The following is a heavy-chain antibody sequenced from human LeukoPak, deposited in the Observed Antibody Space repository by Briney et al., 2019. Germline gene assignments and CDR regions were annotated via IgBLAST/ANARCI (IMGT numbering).Heavy chain of an antibody. Sequence: GGSLRPSCAASGFTFISYWMHWVRQAPGKGLVWVSRINGYGSSTDFADSVKGRFTISRDNAKNTLYLQMNSLRAEDTAVYYCARDAPGNTALDYWGQGTLVTVTS. V-gene: IGHV3-74*01. D-gene: IGHD5-18*01. CDR3: ARDAPGNTALDY. CDR2: INGYGSST. CDR1: GFTFISYW. J-gene: IGHJ4*02.